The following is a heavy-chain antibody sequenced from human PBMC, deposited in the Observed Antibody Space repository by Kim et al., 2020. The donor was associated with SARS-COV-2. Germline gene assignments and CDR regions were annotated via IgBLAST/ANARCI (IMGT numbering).Heavy chain of an antibody. D-gene: IGHD3-3*01. CDR3: ERAIFGVVIIPYSYYY. V-gene: IGHV3-21*01. Sequence: GGSLRLSCAASGFILSSYSVNWVRQAPGKGLEWISSISDSNNYLYYADPVTGRFTISRDSANTSLYLQMKSLRAENTAVYYYERAIFGVVIIPYSYYY. CDR1: GFILSSYS. CDR2: ISDSNNYL. J-gene: IGHJ6*01.